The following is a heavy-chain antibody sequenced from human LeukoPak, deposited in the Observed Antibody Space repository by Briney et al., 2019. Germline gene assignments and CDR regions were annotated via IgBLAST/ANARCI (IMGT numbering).Heavy chain of an antibody. CDR3: ARDRASYDFWSAFDP. Sequence: ASVTVSCKASGYTFTSCGISWVRQAPGQGLEWMGWISAYNGNTNYAQKLQGRVTMTTDTSTSTAYMELRSLRSDDTAVYYCARDRASYDFWSAFDPWGQGTLVTVSS. D-gene: IGHD3-3*01. CDR1: GYTFTSCG. CDR2: ISAYNGNT. J-gene: IGHJ5*02. V-gene: IGHV1-18*01.